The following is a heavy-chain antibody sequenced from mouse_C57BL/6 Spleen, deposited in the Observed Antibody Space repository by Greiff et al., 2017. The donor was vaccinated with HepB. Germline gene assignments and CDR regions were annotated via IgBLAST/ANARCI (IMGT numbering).Heavy chain of an antibody. CDR2: IYPGDGDT. D-gene: IGHD2-3*01. V-gene: IGHV1-80*01. CDR1: GYAFSSYW. Sequence: VQLQQSGAELVKPGASVKISCKASGYAFSSYWMNWVKQRPGKGLEWIGQIYPGDGDTNYNGKFKGKATLTADKSSSTAYMQLSSLTSEDSAVYFCARGDGYYGAMDYWGQRTSVTVSS. J-gene: IGHJ4*01. CDR3: ARGDGYYGAMDY.